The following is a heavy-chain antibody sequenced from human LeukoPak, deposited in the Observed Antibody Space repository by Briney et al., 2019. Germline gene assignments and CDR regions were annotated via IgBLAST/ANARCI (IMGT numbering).Heavy chain of an antibody. D-gene: IGHD6-13*01. CDR1: GFTFSSYG. CDR3: ARDLIAAAHFDY. CDR2: IRYDGSNK. J-gene: IGHJ4*02. Sequence: GRSLRLSCAASGFTFSSYGMHWVRQAPGKGLEWVAFIRYDGSNKYYADSVKGRFTISRDNSKNTLYLQMNSLRAEDTAVYYCARDLIAAAHFDYWGQGTLVTVSS. V-gene: IGHV3-30*02.